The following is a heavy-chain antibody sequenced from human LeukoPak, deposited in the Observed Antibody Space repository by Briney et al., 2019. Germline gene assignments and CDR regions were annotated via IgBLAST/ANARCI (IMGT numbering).Heavy chain of an antibody. J-gene: IGHJ3*02. CDR1: GFTFSSYA. V-gene: IGHV3-30-3*01. CDR3: AREGGYSYGYSRPRGASDI. D-gene: IGHD5-18*01. CDR2: ISYDGSNK. Sequence: GGSLRLSCAASGFTFSSYAMHWVRQAPGKGLEWVAVISYDGSNKYYADSVRGRFTISRDNSKNTLYLQMNSLRAEDTAVYYCAREGGYSYGYSRPRGASDIWGQGTMVTVSS.